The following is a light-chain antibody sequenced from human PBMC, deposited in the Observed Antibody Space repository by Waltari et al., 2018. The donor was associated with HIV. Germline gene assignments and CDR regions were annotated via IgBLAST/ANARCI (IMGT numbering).Light chain of an antibody. V-gene: IGLV2-23*02. CDR3: CSYGPYAFNRKRV. Sequence: QSALTQPASVSGSPGQSITISCTGTSSDVGTYNLVSWSQQHPGKAPKLMIYEVSKRPSGVSNRFSGSKSGNTASLTISGLQAEDEADYYCCSYGPYAFNRKRVFGGGTKLTVL. J-gene: IGLJ2*01. CDR1: SSDVGTYNL. CDR2: EVS.